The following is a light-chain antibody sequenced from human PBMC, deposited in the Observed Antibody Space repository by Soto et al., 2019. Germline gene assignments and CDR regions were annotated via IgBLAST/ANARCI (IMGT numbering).Light chain of an antibody. CDR3: HQYGSSPQNPT. CDR2: GAS. V-gene: IGKV3-20*01. CDR1: QSVSSSY. Sequence: EIVLTQSPGILSLSPGERATLSCRASQSVSSSYLAWYQQKPGQAPRLLIYGASSRATGIPDRFSGSGSGTDFTLTISRLEPEDFAVYHCHQYGSSPQNPTFGQGTRLEIK. J-gene: IGKJ5*01.